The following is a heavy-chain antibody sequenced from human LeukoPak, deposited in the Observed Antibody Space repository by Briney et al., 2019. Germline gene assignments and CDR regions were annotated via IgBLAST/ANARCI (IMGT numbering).Heavy chain of an antibody. CDR2: ISYDGSNK. Sequence: GGSLRLSCAASGFTFSSYAMHWVRQAPGKGLEWVAVISYDGSNKYYADSVKGRFTISRDNSKNTLYLQMNSLRAEDTAVYYCARPPPGYSSGWFDYWGQGTLVTVSS. J-gene: IGHJ4*02. V-gene: IGHV3-30-3*01. CDR1: GFTFSSYA. CDR3: ARPPPGYSSGWFDY. D-gene: IGHD6-19*01.